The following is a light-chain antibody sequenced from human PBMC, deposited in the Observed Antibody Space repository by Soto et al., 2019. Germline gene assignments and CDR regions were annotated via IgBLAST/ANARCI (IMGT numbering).Light chain of an antibody. V-gene: IGKV3-15*01. CDR1: QSVSSD. CDR3: QQYNSWPPLT. Sequence: EIVMTQSPATLSVSPGERATLSCRASQSVSSDLAWYQQKPGQAPRLLIYGASTRDTGIPSRFSGSGSGTEFTLPIISLQSEDFAVYYCQQYNSWPPLTFGGGTKVEIK. J-gene: IGKJ4*01. CDR2: GAS.